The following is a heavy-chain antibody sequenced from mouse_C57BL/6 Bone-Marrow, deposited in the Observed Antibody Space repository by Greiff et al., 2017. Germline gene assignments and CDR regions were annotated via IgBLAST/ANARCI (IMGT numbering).Heavy chain of an antibody. CDR2: IHPRSGNP. Sequence: VQLQQSGAELVRPGASVKLSCKASGYTFTSYGISWVKQRTGQGLEWIGEIHPRSGNPYYNEKFKGKATLTADKSSSTAYMELRSLTSEDSAVYFCAGRDYYGRFAYWGQGTLVTVSA. CDR3: AGRDYYGRFAY. J-gene: IGHJ3*01. V-gene: IGHV1-81*01. D-gene: IGHD1-1*01. CDR1: GYTFTSYG.